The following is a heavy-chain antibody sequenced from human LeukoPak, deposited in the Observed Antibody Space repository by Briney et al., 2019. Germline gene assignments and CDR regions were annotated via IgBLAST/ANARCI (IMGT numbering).Heavy chain of an antibody. Sequence: SGGPQRLPCGASGFTFRSYAMSGVRQSPGKGLEWVLAISGRGGSTYYAESVKGWFTIPRDNSKNTLNLQMNSLRAEDTAVYYCAKHVVVVVQVNYFDYWGQGTLVTVSS. CDR3: AKHVVVVVQVNYFDY. J-gene: IGHJ4*02. D-gene: IGHD2-2*01. V-gene: IGHV3-23*01. CDR1: GFTFRSYA. CDR2: ISGRGGST.